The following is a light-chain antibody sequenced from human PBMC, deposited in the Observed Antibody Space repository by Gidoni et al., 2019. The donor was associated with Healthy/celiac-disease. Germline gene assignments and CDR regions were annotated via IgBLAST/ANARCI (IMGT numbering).Light chain of an antibody. V-gene: IGKV1-39*01. CDR1: QSISSY. Sequence: DIQMTQSPSSLSASVGDRVTITCRASQSISSYLNWYQQKPGKDPKRLIYAASSLQSGVPSRFSGSGSGTDFTLTISSLQPEDFVTYYCQQSYSTLFTFGPGTKVDIK. CDR2: AAS. CDR3: QQSYSTLFT. J-gene: IGKJ3*01.